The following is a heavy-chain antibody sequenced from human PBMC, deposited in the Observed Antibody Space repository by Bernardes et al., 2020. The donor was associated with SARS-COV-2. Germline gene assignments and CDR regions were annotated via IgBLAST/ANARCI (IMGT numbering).Heavy chain of an antibody. Sequence: ASVKVSCKASGYTFTGYYMHWVRQAPGQGLEWMGWINPNSGGTNYAQKFQGWVTMTRDTSISTAYMELSRLSSDDTAVYYCARENIVVDDHYSYGMDVWGQGTTVTVSS. D-gene: IGHD2-15*01. CDR1: GYTFTGYY. V-gene: IGHV1-2*04. CDR3: ARENIVVDDHYSYGMDV. CDR2: INPNSGGT. J-gene: IGHJ6*02.